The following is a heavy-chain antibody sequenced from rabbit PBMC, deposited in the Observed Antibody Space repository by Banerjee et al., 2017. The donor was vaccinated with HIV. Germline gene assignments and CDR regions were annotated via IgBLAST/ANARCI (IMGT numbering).Heavy chain of an antibody. D-gene: IGHD4-1*01. Sequence: QEQLVESGGGLVQPEGSLTLTCTASGFAFSSSYYMCWVRQAPGKGLEWIACINTSSGNTVYASWVNGRFTISKTSSTTVTLQMTSLTAADTATYFCARNPLSSGGFWGQGTLVTVS. CDR3: ARNPLSSGGF. J-gene: IGHJ6*01. CDR1: GFAFSSSYY. CDR2: INTSSGNT. V-gene: IGHV1S45*01.